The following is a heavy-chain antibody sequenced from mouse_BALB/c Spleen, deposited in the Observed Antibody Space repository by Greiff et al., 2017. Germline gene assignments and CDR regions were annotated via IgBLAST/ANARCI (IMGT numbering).Heavy chain of an antibody. V-gene: IGHV3-2*02. Sequence: EVQLVESGPGLVKPSQSLSLTCTVTGYSITSDYAWNWIRQFPGNKLEWMGYISYSGSTSYNPSLKSRISITRDTSKNQFFLQLNSVTTEDTATYYCARQAGRGFAYWGQGTLVTVSA. J-gene: IGHJ3*01. CDR2: ISYSGST. CDR1: GYSITSDYA. CDR3: ARQAGRGFAY. D-gene: IGHD3-2*02.